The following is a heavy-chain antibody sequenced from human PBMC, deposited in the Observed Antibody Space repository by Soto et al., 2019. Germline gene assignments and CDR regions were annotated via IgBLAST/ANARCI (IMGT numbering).Heavy chain of an antibody. J-gene: IGHJ4*02. Sequence: GASVKVSCKASGYTFTSYAMHWVRQAPGQRLEWMGWINAGNGNTKYSQKFQGRVTITRDTSASTAYMELSSLRSEDTAVYYCARVRALFWGGFYSQSFHYWGQGPLVSFSS. D-gene: IGHD3-3*01. CDR3: ARVRALFWGGFYSQSFHY. CDR2: INAGNGNT. CDR1: GYTFTSYA. V-gene: IGHV1-3*01.